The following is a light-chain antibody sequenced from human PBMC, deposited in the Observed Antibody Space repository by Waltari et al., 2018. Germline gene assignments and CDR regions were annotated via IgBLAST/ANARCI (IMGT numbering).Light chain of an antibody. V-gene: IGKV3-20*01. CDR2: DAS. Sequence: EIVLTQSPGTLSLSPGERATLSCRASQSIGKYLVWYQQKPGQAPRLLIYDASIRATCIPDRFSGSGSGTDFSLTISRLEPEDCAVYYCQKYVNLPATFGQGTKVQIK. CDR1: QSIGKY. CDR3: QKYVNLPAT. J-gene: IGKJ1*01.